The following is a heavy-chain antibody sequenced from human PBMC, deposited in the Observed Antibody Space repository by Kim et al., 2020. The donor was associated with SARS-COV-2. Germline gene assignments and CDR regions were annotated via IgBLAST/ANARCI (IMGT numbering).Heavy chain of an antibody. V-gene: IGHV1-69*13. Sequence: SVKVSCKASGGTFSSYAISWVRQAPGQGLEWMGGIIPVFGSTNYAQNFQGRVTITADDSTSTTYMELSSLRSEDTAVYYRARDVGYYDGSGLGNYYYGMDVWGQGTTVTVSS. J-gene: IGHJ6*02. CDR3: ARDVGYYDGSGLGNYYYGMDV. CDR1: GGTFSSYA. D-gene: IGHD3-22*01. CDR2: IIPVFGST.